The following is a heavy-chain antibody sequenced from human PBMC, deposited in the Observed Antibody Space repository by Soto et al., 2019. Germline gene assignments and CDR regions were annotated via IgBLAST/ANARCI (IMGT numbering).Heavy chain of an antibody. D-gene: IGHD4-17*01. CDR1: GGSVSSGSYY. CDR2: IYYSGST. CDR3: ARLTVTTDWYFDL. J-gene: IGHJ2*01. Sequence: QVQLQESGPGLVKPSETLSLTCTVSGGSVSSGSYYWSWIRQPPGKGLEWIGYIYYSGSTNYNPCLKSQVTISVHTSKNQFSLKLSSVTAADTAVYYCARLTVTTDWYFDLWGRGPLVTVSS. V-gene: IGHV4-61*01.